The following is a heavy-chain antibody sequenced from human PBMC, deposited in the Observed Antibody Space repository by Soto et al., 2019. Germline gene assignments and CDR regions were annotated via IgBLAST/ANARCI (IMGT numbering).Heavy chain of an antibody. J-gene: IGHJ4*02. CDR2: INPNSGGT. Sequence: ASVKVSCKASGYTFTGYCMHWVRQAPGQGLEWMGWINPNSGGTNYAQKFQGRVTMTRDTSISTAYMELSRLRSDDTAVYYCAREILANYYDSSGYYSEFDYWGQGTLVTVSS. D-gene: IGHD3-22*01. CDR3: AREILANYYDSSGYYSEFDY. V-gene: IGHV1-2*02. CDR1: GYTFTGYC.